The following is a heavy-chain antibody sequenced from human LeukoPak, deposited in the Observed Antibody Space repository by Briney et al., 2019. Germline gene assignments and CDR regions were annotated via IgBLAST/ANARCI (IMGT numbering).Heavy chain of an antibody. CDR1: GGTFSSYA. CDR2: IIPIFGTA. CDR3: ARETRILWFGELFKPIDTKFDY. Sequence: SVKVSCKASGGTFSSYAISWVRQAPGQGLEWMGRIIPIFGTANYAQKFQSRVTITTDESTSTAYMELSSLRSEDTAVYYCARETRILWFGELFKPIDTKFDYWGQGTLVTVSS. D-gene: IGHD3-10*01. J-gene: IGHJ4*02. V-gene: IGHV1-69*05.